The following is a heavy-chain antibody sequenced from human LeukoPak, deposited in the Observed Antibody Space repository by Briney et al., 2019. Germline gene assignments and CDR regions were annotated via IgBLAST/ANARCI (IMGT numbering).Heavy chain of an antibody. Sequence: SETLSLTCAVSGGSISSNSYYWSWIRQPPGKGLEWIGYIYYSGSTNYNPSLKSRVTISVDTSKNQSSLKLSSVTAADTAVYYCAAIAAAADFDYWGQGTLVTVSS. V-gene: IGHV4-61*05. D-gene: IGHD6-13*01. CDR2: IYYSGST. CDR1: GGSISSNSYY. J-gene: IGHJ4*02. CDR3: AAIAAAADFDY.